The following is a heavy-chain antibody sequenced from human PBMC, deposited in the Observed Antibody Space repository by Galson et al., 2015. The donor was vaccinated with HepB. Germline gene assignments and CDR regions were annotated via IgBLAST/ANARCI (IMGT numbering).Heavy chain of an antibody. J-gene: IGHJ4*02. Sequence: SLRLSCAASGFTFSNAWMSWVRQAPGKGLEWVGRIKSKTDGGTTDYTAPVKGRFTISRDDSKNTLYLQMNSLKTEDTAVYYCTTARPSLVVPWDYFDYCGQGTLFTVSS. CDR1: GFTFSNAW. V-gene: IGHV3-15*01. CDR2: IKSKTDGGTT. CDR3: TTARPSLVVPWDYFDY. D-gene: IGHD3-22*01.